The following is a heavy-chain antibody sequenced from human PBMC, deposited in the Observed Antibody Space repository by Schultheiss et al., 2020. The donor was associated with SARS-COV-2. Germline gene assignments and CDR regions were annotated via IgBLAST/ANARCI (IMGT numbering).Heavy chain of an antibody. CDR3: ARVLSGYCSSTSCYPYWYFDL. Sequence: SETLSLTCAVSGGSISSGGYSWSWIRQPAGKGLEWIGYIYYSGSTYYNPSLKSRVTISVDTSKNQFSLKLSSVTAADTAVYYCARVLSGYCSSTSCYPYWYFDLWGRGTLVTVSS. D-gene: IGHD2-2*01. J-gene: IGHJ2*01. CDR2: IYYSGST. V-gene: IGHV4-31*11. CDR1: GGSISSGGYS.